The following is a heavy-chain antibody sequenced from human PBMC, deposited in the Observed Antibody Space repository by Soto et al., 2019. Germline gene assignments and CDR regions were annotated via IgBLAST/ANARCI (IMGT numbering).Heavy chain of an antibody. D-gene: IGHD3-9*01. CDR2: INPNSGGT. CDR3: ARGFPPYGILTGLPRPSPENYYYYGMDV. CDR1: GYTFTGYY. Sequence: ASVKVSCKASGYTFTGYYMHWVRQAPGQGLEWMGWINPNSGGTNYAQKFQGWVTMTRDTSISTAYMELSRLRSDETAVYYCARGFPPYGILTGLPRPSPENYYYYGMDVWGQGTTVTVSS. J-gene: IGHJ6*02. V-gene: IGHV1-2*04.